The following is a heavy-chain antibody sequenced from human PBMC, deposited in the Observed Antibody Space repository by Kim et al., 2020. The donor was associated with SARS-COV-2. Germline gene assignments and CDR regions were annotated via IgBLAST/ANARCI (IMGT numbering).Heavy chain of an antibody. D-gene: IGHD2-15*01. CDR2: IKQDGSEK. CDR3: ASDCSGGSCYSDY. CDR1: GFTFSSYW. J-gene: IGHJ4*02. Sequence: GGSLRLSCAASGFTFSSYWMSWVRQAPGKGLEWVANIKQDGSEKYYVDSVKGRFTISRDNAKNSLYLQMNSLRAEDTAVYYCASDCSGGSCYSDYWGQGTLVTVSS. V-gene: IGHV3-7*01.